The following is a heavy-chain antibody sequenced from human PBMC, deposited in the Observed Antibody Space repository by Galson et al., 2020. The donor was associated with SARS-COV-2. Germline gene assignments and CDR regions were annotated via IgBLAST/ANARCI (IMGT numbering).Heavy chain of an antibody. J-gene: IGHJ6*03. CDR2: IRSRTYDGTT. Sequence: GGSLRLSCTVAGFTFGDFAMSWFRQAPGKGQEWDGFIRSRTYDGTTEYAASVKDGFTISRDDSKNGAYLQMNSLITEDTAVYYCARGGCPCYYCMDVWGKGTTVSVSS. D-gene: IGHD3-22*01. CDR3: ARGGCPCYYCMDV. V-gene: IGHV3-49*03. CDR1: GFTFGDFA.